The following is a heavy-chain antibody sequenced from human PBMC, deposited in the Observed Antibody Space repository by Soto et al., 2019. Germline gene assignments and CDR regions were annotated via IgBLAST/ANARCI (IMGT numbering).Heavy chain of an antibody. V-gene: IGHV1-8*01. CDR1: GYSFTNND. CDR2: MNPGSGDT. J-gene: IGHJ5*01. CDR3: ARLATFGSLNRFAS. D-gene: IGHD3-16*01. Sequence: APVKVSCKSSGYSFTNNDVSWVRQATGQGLEWMGWMNPGSGDTGYAQKFQGRVTMTRDISIATAYMELSSLRSDDTAIYYCARLATFGSLNRFASSGQRTLVTVSS.